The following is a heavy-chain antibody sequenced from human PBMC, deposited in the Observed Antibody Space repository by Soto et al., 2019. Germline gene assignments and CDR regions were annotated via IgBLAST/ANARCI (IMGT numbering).Heavy chain of an antibody. J-gene: IGHJ4*02. D-gene: IGHD3-3*01. Sequence: GGSLRLSCAASGFTFSSYGMHWVRQAPGKGLEWVAVIWYDGSNKYYADSVKGRFTISRDNSKNTLYLQMNSLRAEDTAVYYCARAFDYDFWSGFPFYWGQGTLVTVSS. CDR3: ARAFDYDFWSGFPFY. CDR1: GFTFSSYG. V-gene: IGHV3-33*01. CDR2: IWYDGSNK.